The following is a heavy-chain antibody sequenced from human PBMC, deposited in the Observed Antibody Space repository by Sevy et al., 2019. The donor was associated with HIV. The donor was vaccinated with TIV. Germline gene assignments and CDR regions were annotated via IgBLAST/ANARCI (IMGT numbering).Heavy chain of an antibody. J-gene: IGHJ5*02. CDR2: IKSKIDGGTT. V-gene: IGHV3-15*01. CDR3: TTSPLVQGVP. CDR1: EFTFNNAW. D-gene: IGHD3-10*01. Sequence: GGSLRLSCAASEFTFNNAWMSWVRRAPGKGLEWVGHIKSKIDGGTTDYAAPVQGRFTISRDDSENTLYLQMNSLKTEDTAVYFCTTSPLVQGVPWGQGTQVTVSS.